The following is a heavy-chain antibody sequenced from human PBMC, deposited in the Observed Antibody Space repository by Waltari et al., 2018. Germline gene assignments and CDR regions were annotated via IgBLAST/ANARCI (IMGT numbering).Heavy chain of an antibody. CDR3: ARHITIFGTELLYYMDV. CDR2: IDWDDDK. Sequence: QVTLKESGPVLVKPTQTLTLTCTFSGFSLSTSGMCVSWIRQPPGKALEWLARIDWDDDKFYSTSLKTRLTISKDTSKNQVVLTMTNMDPVDTATYYCARHITIFGTELLYYMDVWGKGTMVTVSS. V-gene: IGHV2-70*16. CDR1: GFSLSTSGMC. J-gene: IGHJ6*03. D-gene: IGHD3-3*01.